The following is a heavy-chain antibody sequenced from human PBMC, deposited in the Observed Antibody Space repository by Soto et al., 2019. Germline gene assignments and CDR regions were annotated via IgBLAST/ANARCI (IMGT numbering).Heavy chain of an antibody. CDR3: ARDRKGGNWFDP. V-gene: IGHV1-69*12. CDR1: GGTFSSYA. Sequence: QVQLVQSGAEVKKPGSSVKVSCKASGGTFSSYAISWVRQAPGQGLEWMGGIIPIFGTANYAQKFQGRVTIPADESTSTADMELSSLRSEDTAVYYCARDRKGGNWFDPWGQGTLVTVSS. CDR2: IIPIFGTA. J-gene: IGHJ5*02.